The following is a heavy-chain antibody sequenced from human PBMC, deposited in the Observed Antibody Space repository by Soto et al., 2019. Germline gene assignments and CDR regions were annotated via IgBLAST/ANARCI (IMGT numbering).Heavy chain of an antibody. D-gene: IGHD2-2*01. V-gene: IGHV3-30*18. CDR3: AKDTIYCSSTSCYGGFSGGMYV. Sequence: QVQLVESGGGVVQPGRSLRLSCAASGFTFSSYGMHWVRQAPGKGLEWVAVISYDGSNKYYADSVKGRFTISRDNSKNTLYLQMNSLRGEDTAVYYCAKDTIYCSSTSCYGGFSGGMYVWGQGTTVNVSS. J-gene: IGHJ6*02. CDR2: ISYDGSNK. CDR1: GFTFSSYG.